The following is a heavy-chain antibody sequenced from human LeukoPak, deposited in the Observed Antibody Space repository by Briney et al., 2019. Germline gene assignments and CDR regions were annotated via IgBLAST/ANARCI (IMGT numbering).Heavy chain of an antibody. Sequence: ASVKVSCKASGYTFIDFVIHWVRQAPGQRLEWMGWIKAGDGYTKYSQKFQGRVTITRSTSATTAFMELSSLTSEDTAVYYCARTWSTVPGEYFQLWGQGTMVTVPS. CDR2: IKAGDGYT. V-gene: IGHV1-3*01. CDR1: GYTFIDFV. CDR3: ARTWSTVPGEYFQL. D-gene: IGHD4-17*01. J-gene: IGHJ1*01.